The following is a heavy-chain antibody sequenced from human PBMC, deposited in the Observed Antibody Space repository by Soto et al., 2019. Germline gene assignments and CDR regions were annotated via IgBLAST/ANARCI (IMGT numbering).Heavy chain of an antibody. J-gene: IGHJ6*02. CDR2: IWNDGSER. CDR3: ARDRAGVGYNIDV. V-gene: IGHV3-33*01. CDR1: GFTFRSYG. D-gene: IGHD5-12*01. Sequence: QVQLVESGGGVVQPGRSLRLSCAASGFTFRSYGMHWVRQAPGKGLEWVAVIWNDGSERYYADSGKGRFTISRDNSKNTLDLQRNSLRAEDTAVYYCARDRAGVGYNIDVWGQGTTVTVSS.